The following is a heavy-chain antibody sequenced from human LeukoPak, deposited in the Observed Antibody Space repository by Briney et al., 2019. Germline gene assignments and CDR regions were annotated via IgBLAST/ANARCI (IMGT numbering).Heavy chain of an antibody. CDR1: GFSFSIHD. V-gene: IGHV3-53*01. CDR3: ARRAGAYSHPYDY. Sequence: GGSLRLSCAASGFSFSIHDMTWVRQAPGKGLEWVSFIYSDNTHYSDSVKGRFTISRDNSKNTLYLQMNSLRAEDTAVYYCARRAGAYSHPYDYWGQGTLVTVSS. CDR2: IYSDNT. J-gene: IGHJ4*02. D-gene: IGHD4-17*01.